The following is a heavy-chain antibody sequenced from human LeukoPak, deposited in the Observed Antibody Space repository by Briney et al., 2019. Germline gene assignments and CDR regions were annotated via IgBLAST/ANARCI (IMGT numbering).Heavy chain of an antibody. Sequence: PGGSLRLSCAASGFTFSIYAMTWVRQAPGKGLEWVSAISGSGGSTYYADSVKGRFTISRDNSKNTLYLQMNSLRAEDTAVYYCAKPVLKAAAASDYWGQGTLVTVSS. D-gene: IGHD6-13*01. CDR1: GFTFSIYA. CDR3: AKPVLKAAAASDY. CDR2: ISGSGGST. V-gene: IGHV3-23*01. J-gene: IGHJ4*02.